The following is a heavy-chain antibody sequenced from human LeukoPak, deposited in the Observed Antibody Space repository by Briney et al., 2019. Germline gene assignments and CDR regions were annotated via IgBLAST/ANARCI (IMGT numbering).Heavy chain of an antibody. J-gene: IGHJ4*02. CDR2: IIPIFGTA. Sequence: SVKVSCKASGGTFSSYAISWVRQAPGQGLEWMGRIIPIFGTANYAQKSQGRVTITTDESTSTAYMELSSLRSEDTAVYYCARGSRFSSGWYGPESYYFDYWGQGTLVTVSS. D-gene: IGHD6-19*01. CDR3: ARGSRFSSGWYGPESYYFDY. V-gene: IGHV1-69*05. CDR1: GGTFSSYA.